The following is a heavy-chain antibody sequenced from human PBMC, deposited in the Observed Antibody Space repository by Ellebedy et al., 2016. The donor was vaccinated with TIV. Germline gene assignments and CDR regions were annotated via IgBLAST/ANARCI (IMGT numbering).Heavy chain of an antibody. J-gene: IGHJ4*02. CDR1: TFTVSRKH. CDR2: SYSPSGT. V-gene: IGHV3-66*01. Sequence: GGSLRLSCTASTFTVSRKHIMWVRQAPGKGLEWVAISYSPSGTFYADSVKGRFSISRDNAKNSLYLQMNSLRAEDTAVYYCAGRAYNWNDGSLFDYWGQGTLVTVSS. CDR3: AGRAYNWNDGSLFDY. D-gene: IGHD1-1*01.